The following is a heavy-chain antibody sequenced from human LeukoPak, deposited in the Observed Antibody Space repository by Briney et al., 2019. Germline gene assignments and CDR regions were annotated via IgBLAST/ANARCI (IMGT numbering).Heavy chain of an antibody. V-gene: IGHV1-69*05. CDR2: FMPIFGTA. D-gene: IGHD3-22*01. CDR3: ARGESYTSSGYYY. J-gene: IGHJ4*02. Sequence: SVKVSCKASGGTFSNYAISWVRQAPGQGLECMGRFMPIFGTANHAQKFQGRVTITTDESTTTAYMELSSLKSEDTAVYYCARGESYTSSGYYYWGQGTLVTVSS. CDR1: GGTFSNYA.